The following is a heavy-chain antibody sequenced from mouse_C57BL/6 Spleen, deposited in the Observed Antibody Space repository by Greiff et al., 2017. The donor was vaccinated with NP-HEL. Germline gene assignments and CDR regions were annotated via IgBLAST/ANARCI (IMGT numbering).Heavy chain of an antibody. D-gene: IGHD2-1*01. J-gene: IGHJ2*01. CDR1: GFTFSDYG. CDR3: ARHNYDY. V-gene: IGHV5-17*01. CDR2: ISSGSSTL. Sequence: EVKLMESGGGLVKPGGSLKLSCAASGFTFSDYGMHWVRQAPEKGLEWVAYISSGSSTLYYADTVKGRFTISREHAKNTLYLQMTSLRSEDTAMYYCARHNYDYWGQGTTLTVSS.